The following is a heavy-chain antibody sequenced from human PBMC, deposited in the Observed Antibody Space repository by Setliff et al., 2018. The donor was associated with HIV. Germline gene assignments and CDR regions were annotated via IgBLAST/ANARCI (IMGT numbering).Heavy chain of an antibody. D-gene: IGHD6-13*01. Sequence: SETLSLTCAVSGGSLSRTSYYWGWIRQPPGKGLEWLGTIYFTGSAYYNPSLKSRVTISVDTSKNQFSLKLSSVTAADTAVYYCARRRDDSSWYRGDFDYWGQGTLVTVSS. J-gene: IGHJ4*02. V-gene: IGHV4-39*01. CDR1: GGSLSRTSYY. CDR3: ARRRDDSSWYRGDFDY. CDR2: IYFTGSA.